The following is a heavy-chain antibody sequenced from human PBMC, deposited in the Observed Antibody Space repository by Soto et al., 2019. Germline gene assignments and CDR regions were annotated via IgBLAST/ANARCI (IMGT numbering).Heavy chain of an antibody. CDR1: GGSISSYY. CDR2: TYYSGST. CDR3: ARRWGDYFDY. V-gene: IGHV4-59*08. D-gene: IGHD3-16*01. J-gene: IGHJ4*02. Sequence: SETLSLTCTVSGGSISSYYWSWIRQPPGKGLEWIGYTYYSGSTNYNPSLKSRVTISVDTSKNQFSLKLSSVTAADTAVYYCARRWGDYFDYWGQGTLVTVSS.